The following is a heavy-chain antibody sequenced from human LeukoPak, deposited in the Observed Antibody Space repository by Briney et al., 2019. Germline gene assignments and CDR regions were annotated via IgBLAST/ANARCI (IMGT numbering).Heavy chain of an antibody. D-gene: IGHD3-10*01. CDR2: INHSGST. CDR1: GGSFSGYY. CDR3: ARLRYYYGSGSYTNWFDP. Sequence: SETLSLTCAVYGGSFSGYYWSWIRQPPGKGLEWIGEINHSGSTNYNPSLKSRVTISVDRSKYQFSLKLSSVTAADTAVYYCARLRYYYGSGSYTNWFDPWGQGTLVTVSS. J-gene: IGHJ5*02. V-gene: IGHV4-34*01.